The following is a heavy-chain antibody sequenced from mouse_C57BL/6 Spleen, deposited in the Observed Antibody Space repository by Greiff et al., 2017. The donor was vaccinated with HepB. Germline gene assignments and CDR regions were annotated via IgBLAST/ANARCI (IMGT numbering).Heavy chain of an antibody. J-gene: IGHJ1*03. CDR3: ARLNWYVDV. V-gene: IGHV3-6*01. Sequence: EVQLQQSGPGLVKPSQSLSLTCSVTGYSITSGYYWNWIRQFPGNKLEWMGYISYDGSNNYNPSLKNRISITRDTSKNQFFLKLNSVTTEDTATYYCARLNWYVDVWGTGTTVTVSS. CDR2: ISYDGSN. CDR1: GYSITSGYY.